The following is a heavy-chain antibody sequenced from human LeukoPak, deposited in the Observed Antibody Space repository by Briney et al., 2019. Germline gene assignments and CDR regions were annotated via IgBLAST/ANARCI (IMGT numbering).Heavy chain of an antibody. Sequence: GGSLRLSCAASGFTFSSYEMNWVRQAPGKGLEWVSYISSSGSTIYYADSVKGRFTISRDNAKNSLYLQMNRLRAEDTAVYYCASQDYRYYFDYWGQGTLVTVSS. CDR3: ASQDYRYYFDY. J-gene: IGHJ4*02. D-gene: IGHD4/OR15-4a*01. CDR2: ISSSGSTI. V-gene: IGHV3-48*03. CDR1: GFTFSSYE.